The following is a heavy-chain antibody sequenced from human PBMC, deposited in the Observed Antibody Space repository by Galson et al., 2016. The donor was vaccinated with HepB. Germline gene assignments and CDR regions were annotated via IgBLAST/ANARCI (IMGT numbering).Heavy chain of an antibody. V-gene: IGHV4-61*03. Sequence: ETLSLTCSVSGDSVSSANYYWSWIRQPPGKELEWIGDIYYTGRTNYNPSLKSRVTISVDTSKNHFSLKLTSVTAADTALYFCAVSRRTYRWNYIGPGQFAYWGQGTQVTVSS. D-gene: IGHD1-7*01. CDR3: AVSRRTYRWNYIGPGQFAY. CDR2: IYYTGRT. J-gene: IGHJ4*02. CDR1: GDSVSSANYY.